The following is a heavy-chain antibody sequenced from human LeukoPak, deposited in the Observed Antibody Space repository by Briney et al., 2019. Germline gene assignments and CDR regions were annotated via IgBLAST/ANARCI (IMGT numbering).Heavy chain of an antibody. Sequence: TGGSLRLSCAASGFTFSNAWMSWVRQAPGKGLEWVGRIKSKTDGGTTDYAAPVKGRFTISRDDSKNTLYLQMNSLKTEDTAVYYCTTDDNIVVVTAPHWGQGTLVTVSS. CDR3: TTDDNIVVVTAPH. D-gene: IGHD2-21*02. J-gene: IGHJ4*02. CDR2: IKSKTDGGTT. CDR1: GFTFSNAW. V-gene: IGHV3-15*01.